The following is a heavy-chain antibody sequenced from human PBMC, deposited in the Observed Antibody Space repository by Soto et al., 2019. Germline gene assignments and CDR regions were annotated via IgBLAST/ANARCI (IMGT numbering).Heavy chain of an antibody. CDR2: ISWLSGDT. D-gene: IGHD5-18*01. CDR3: AKAGRGYSYGPGFDH. J-gene: IGHJ4*02. V-gene: IGHV3-9*03. Sequence: PGGSLRLSCAASGFTFDDYAMHWVRQAPGKGLEWVSGISWLSGDTHYADSVKGRFTISRDNAKNSLYLQINSLRDEDMALYYCAKAGRGYSYGPGFDHWGQGTLVTVSS. CDR1: GFTFDDYA.